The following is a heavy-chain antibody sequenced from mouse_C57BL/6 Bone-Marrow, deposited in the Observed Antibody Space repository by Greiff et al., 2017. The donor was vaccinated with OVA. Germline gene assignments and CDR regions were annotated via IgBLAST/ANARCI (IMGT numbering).Heavy chain of an antibody. Sequence: EVKLMESGGGLVKPGGSLKLSCAASGFTFSSYAMSWVRQTPEKRLEWVATISDGGSYTYYPDNVKGRFTIYRDNAKNNLYMQMSHLKSEDTAMYYCARDDYYAMDYWGQGTSVTVSS. J-gene: IGHJ4*01. V-gene: IGHV5-4*01. CDR1: GFTFSSYA. CDR2: ISDGGSYT. CDR3: ARDDYYAMDY.